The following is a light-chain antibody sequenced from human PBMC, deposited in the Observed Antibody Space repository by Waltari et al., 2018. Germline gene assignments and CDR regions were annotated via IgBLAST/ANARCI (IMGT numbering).Light chain of an antibody. V-gene: IGLV3-19*01. CDR1: SVRGYF. CDR2: GKT. CDR3: YSRDNSGDHLRV. Sequence: SAELTQDPAVSAALGQTVTITFPGSSVRGYFAKWYQQKPGQAPLLVIYGKTNRPSGIPDRFSGSSSGNTASLTITGAQAEDEADYYCYSRDNSGDHLRVFGTGTKVTVL. J-gene: IGLJ1*01.